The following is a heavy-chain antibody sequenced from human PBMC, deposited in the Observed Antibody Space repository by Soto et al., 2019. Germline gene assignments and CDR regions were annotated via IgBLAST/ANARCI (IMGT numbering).Heavy chain of an antibody. CDR2: IRGFSPYT. V-gene: IGHV3-21*01. CDR1: GFTFRTYT. D-gene: IGHD2-15*01. Sequence: EVQLVESVGGLVKPGGSLRLSCISSGFTFRTYTMNWVRQAPGKGLESVSGIRGFSPYTFYAESVKGRFTISRDNAKNSLFLQMNSLRAEDTAVYYCARDRGYDAHDFYYNAMDVWGQGTTVTVSS. J-gene: IGHJ6*02. CDR3: ARDRGYDAHDFYYNAMDV.